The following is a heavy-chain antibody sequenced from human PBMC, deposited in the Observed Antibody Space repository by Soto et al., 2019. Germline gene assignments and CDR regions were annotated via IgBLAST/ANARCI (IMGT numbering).Heavy chain of an antibody. Sequence: ASVKVSCKASGGTFSSYAISWVRQAPGQGLEWMGGIIPIFGTANYAQKFQGRVTITADKSTSTAYMELSSLRSEDTAVYYCARDGRDIVVVPAAIPKKYCYYGMDVWGQGTTVTVSS. V-gene: IGHV1-69*06. CDR1: GGTFSSYA. CDR3: ARDGRDIVVVPAAIPKKYCYYGMDV. D-gene: IGHD2-2*02. CDR2: IIPIFGTA. J-gene: IGHJ6*02.